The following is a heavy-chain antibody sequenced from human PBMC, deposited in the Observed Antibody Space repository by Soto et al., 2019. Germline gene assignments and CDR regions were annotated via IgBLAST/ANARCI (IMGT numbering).Heavy chain of an antibody. CDR3: AKGGGPWYNWNDLLDY. CDR1: GFTFSSYA. Sequence: GGSLRLSCAASGFTFSSYAMSWVRQAPGKGLEWVSAISGSGGSTYYADSVKGRFTISRDNSKNTLYLQMNSLRAEDTAVYYCAKGGGPWYNWNDLLDYWGQGTLVTVSS. V-gene: IGHV3-23*01. D-gene: IGHD1-1*01. CDR2: ISGSGGST. J-gene: IGHJ4*02.